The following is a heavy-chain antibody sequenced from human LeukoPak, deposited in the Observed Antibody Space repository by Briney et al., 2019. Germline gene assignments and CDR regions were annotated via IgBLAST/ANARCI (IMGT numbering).Heavy chain of an antibody. CDR2: MNPNSGNT. CDR3: ARVKSDYYYYMDV. V-gene: IGHV1-8*01. J-gene: IGHJ6*03. CDR1: GYTFIRYD. Sequence: ASVKVSCKASGYTFIRYDMSWVRQATGQGLEWMGWMNPNSGNTDYAQKFQGRVTITRNTSISTVYMELSSLRSEDTAVYYCARVKSDYYYYMDVWGKGTTVTVSS.